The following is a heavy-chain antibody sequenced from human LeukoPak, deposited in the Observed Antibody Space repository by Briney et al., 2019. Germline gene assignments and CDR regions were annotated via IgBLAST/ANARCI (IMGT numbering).Heavy chain of an antibody. D-gene: IGHD3-22*01. CDR1: GYTFTNYA. J-gene: IGHJ4*02. V-gene: IGHV7-4-1*02. CDR2: VNTNTGNP. CDR3: ARDPNHYYDSSGYYGDY. Sequence: ASVKVSCKASGYTFTNYAMNWVRQAPGQGLEWMGWVNTNTGNPTYAQGFTGRFVFSLDTSVSTAYLQISSLKAEDTAVYYCARDPNHYYDSSGYYGDYWGQGTLVTVSS.